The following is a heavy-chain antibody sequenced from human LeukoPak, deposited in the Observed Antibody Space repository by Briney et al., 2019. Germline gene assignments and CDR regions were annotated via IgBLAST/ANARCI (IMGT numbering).Heavy chain of an antibody. CDR1: GFTFSSYS. CDR2: ISGSGGST. CDR3: AKWYYDFWSAFHMDV. J-gene: IGHJ6*03. D-gene: IGHD3-3*01. V-gene: IGHV3-23*01. Sequence: GGSLRLSCAASGFTFSSYSMNWVRQAPGKGLEWVSAISGSGGSTYYADSVKGRFTISRDNSKNTLYLQMNSLRAEDTAVYYCAKWYYDFWSAFHMDVWGKGTTVTVSS.